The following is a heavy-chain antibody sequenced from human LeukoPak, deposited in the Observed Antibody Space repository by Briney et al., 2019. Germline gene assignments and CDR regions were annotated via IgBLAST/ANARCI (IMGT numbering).Heavy chain of an antibody. V-gene: IGHV1-2*02. J-gene: IGHJ4*02. D-gene: IGHD2-15*01. CDR1: EFSFIGCY. CDR2: INRNNGGT. CDR3: VSGQEIVLLDY. Sequence: ASVKVSCKASEFSFIGCYVHWVRQAPGQWLEWMGWINRNNGGTNYAQMFQGRVTMTRDTSISTAYMELSRLRFDDTAVYYCVSGQEIVLLDYWGQGTLVTVSS.